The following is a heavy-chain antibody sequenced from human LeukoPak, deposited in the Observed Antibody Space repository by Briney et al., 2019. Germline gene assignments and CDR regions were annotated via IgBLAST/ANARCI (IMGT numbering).Heavy chain of an antibody. CDR3: AKGKLDPFDY. J-gene: IGHJ4*02. Sequence: GGSLRLSCAASGFTFSNYGMHWVRQAPGKGLEWVAVIWFDESYKYYADSVKGRFTISRDNSNNTLYLQMTSLRVEDTAVYYCAKGKLDPFDYWGQGTLVTVSS. CDR2: IWFDESYK. V-gene: IGHV3-33*06. D-gene: IGHD1-1*01. CDR1: GFTFSNYG.